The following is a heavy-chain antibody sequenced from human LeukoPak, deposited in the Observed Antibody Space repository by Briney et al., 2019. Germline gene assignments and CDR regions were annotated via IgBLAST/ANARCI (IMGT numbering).Heavy chain of an antibody. V-gene: IGHV4-59*01. J-gene: IGHJ5*02. CDR1: GGSISSFY. D-gene: IGHD7-27*01. CDR2: IYYSGST. CDR3: ARADVGNWFDP. Sequence: PSETLSLTCVVSGGSISSFYWSWIRQPPGKGLEWIGDIYYSGSTNYNPSLKSRVTISRDTSKNHFSLKLCSVTAADTAVYYCARADVGNWFDPWGQGTLVAVSS.